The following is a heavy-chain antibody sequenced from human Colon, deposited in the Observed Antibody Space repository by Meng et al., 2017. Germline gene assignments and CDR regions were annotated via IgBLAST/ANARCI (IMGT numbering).Heavy chain of an antibody. CDR2: IYYSGST. J-gene: IGHJ5*02. CDR3: ARGTRVGATRGDWFDP. V-gene: IGHV4-31*03. CDR1: GGSISSGGYY. Sequence: QVQLQESGPGLVKPSQTLSLTCTVPGGSISSGGYYWSWIRQHPGKGLEWIGYIYYSGSTYYNPSLKSRVTISVDTSKNQFSLKLSSVTAADTAVYYCARGTRVGATRGDWFDPWGQGTLVTVSS. D-gene: IGHD1-26*01.